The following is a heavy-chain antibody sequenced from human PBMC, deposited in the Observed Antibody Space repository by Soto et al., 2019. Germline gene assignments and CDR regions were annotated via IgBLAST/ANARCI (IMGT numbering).Heavy chain of an antibody. D-gene: IGHD2-15*01. CDR2: ISGSAASI. J-gene: IGHJ5*02. Sequence: EVQLLESGGGLVQPGGSLRLSCAASGFTFNNYAMNWVRQAPGTGLEWVSTISGSAASIYYADSVKGRFTISRDNSKNTVYLEMNSLRVEDTAIYYCVKRLEGYCSGGSRPAVGRRLAVFDPWGQGTLGTVSS. CDR1: GFTFNNYA. V-gene: IGHV3-23*01. CDR3: VKRLEGYCSGGSRPAVGRRLAVFDP.